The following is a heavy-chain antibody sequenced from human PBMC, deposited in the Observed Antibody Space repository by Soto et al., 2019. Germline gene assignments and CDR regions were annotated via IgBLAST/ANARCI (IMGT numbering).Heavy chain of an antibody. V-gene: IGHV4-61*01. CDR1: GGSVSSGSYY. J-gene: IGHJ4*02. CDR3: ARDYYGSGSFSY. D-gene: IGHD3-10*01. Sequence: SETLSLTCTVSGGSVSSGSYYWSWIRQPPGKGLEWIGYIYYSGSTNYNPSLKSRVTISVDTSKNQFSLKLSSVTAADTAVYYCARDYYGSGSFSYWGQGTLVTVSS. CDR2: IYYSGST.